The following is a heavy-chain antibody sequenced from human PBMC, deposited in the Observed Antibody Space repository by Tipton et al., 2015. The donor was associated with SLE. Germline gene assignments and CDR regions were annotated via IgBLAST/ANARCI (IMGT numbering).Heavy chain of an antibody. CDR2: TYYRSKWYS. D-gene: IGHD2-2*01. J-gene: IGHJ4*02. V-gene: IGHV6-1*01. Sequence: GLVKPSQTLSLTCAISGDSASTNSAAWTWIRQSPSRGLEWLGRTYYRSKWYSDYAVSVKSRITINPDTSKNQFSLQLNSVTPEDTAVYYCARVWGAGSRGVDYWGQGTLVTVSS. CDR1: GDSASTNSAA. CDR3: ARVWGAGSRGVDY.